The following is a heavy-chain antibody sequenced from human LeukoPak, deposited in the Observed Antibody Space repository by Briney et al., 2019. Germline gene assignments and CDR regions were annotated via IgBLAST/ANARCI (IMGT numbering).Heavy chain of an antibody. V-gene: IGHV3-21*01. J-gene: IGHJ5*02. CDR3: ARGVAAAGRAYGWFDH. CDR1: GFTFSSYS. D-gene: IGHD6-13*01. Sequence: GGSLRLSCAASGFTFSSYSMNWVRQAPGKGLEWVSSISSSSSYIYYADSVKGRFTISRANAKNSLYLQMNSLRAEDTAVYYCARGVAAAGRAYGWFDHWGQGTLVTVSS. CDR2: ISSSSSYI.